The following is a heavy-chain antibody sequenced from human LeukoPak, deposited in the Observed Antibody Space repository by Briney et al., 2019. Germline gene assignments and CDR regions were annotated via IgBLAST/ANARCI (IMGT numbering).Heavy chain of an antibody. J-gene: IGHJ6*03. D-gene: IGHD2-2*01. Sequence: SGTLSLTCTVSGGSISSCYWSWIRQPPGKGLEWIGYIYYSGSTNYNPSLKSRVTISIDKSKNHFSLKLSSATAADTAVYYCARMFPAAYPDYYYYMDVWGKGTTVTVSS. V-gene: IGHV4-59*12. CDR2: IYYSGST. CDR3: ARMFPAAYPDYYYYMDV. CDR1: GGSISSCY.